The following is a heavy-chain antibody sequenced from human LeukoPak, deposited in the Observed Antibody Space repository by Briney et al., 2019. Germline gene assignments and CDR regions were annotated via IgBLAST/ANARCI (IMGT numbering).Heavy chain of an antibody. CDR3: ARQNDFRLDY. D-gene: IGHD3-3*01. J-gene: IGHJ4*02. Sequence: GESLKISCKGSGYTFSSYWIGWVRQMPGKGLEWMGIIYPGDSDTRYSPSLQGQVTISADTSIGTAYLQWSSLKASDTAIYYCARQNDFRLDYWGQGTRVTVSS. CDR1: GYTFSSYW. CDR2: IYPGDSDT. V-gene: IGHV5-51*01.